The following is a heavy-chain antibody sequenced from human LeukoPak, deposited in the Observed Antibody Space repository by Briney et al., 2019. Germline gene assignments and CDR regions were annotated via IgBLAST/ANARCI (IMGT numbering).Heavy chain of an antibody. Sequence: SETLSLTCTVSGGSISSSSYYWGWIRQPPGKGLEWIGGIYYSGSTYYNPSLKSRVTISVDTSKNQFSLKLSSVTAADTAVYYCARRYDYIWGSYRYFFDYWGQGTLVTVSS. J-gene: IGHJ4*02. CDR1: GGSISSSSYY. V-gene: IGHV4-39*01. CDR2: IYYSGST. D-gene: IGHD3-16*02. CDR3: ARRYDYIWGSYRYFFDY.